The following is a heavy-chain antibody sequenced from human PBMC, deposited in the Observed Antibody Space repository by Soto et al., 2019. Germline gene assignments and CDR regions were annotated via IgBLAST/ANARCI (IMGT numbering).Heavy chain of an antibody. CDR3: VRVAWNAEGS. D-gene: IGHD1-1*01. CDR2: TRYTSKWYT. J-gene: IGHJ5*02. V-gene: IGHV6-1*01. CDR1: GDSVSSDSAA. Sequence: SQTLSLTCAISGDSVSSDSAAWEWIRQSPSRGLEWLGRTRYTSKWYTEYAESVKSRITINADTSKNHFSLQLRSVTPEDTAVYYCVRVAWNAEGSWGQGTKVTVYS.